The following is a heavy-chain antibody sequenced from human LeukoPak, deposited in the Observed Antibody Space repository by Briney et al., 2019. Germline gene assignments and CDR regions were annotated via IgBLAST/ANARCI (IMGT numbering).Heavy chain of an antibody. J-gene: IGHJ4*02. CDR3: ARTKSGWYYSDY. V-gene: IGHV4-31*03. D-gene: IGHD6-19*01. CDR1: GGSIYNNGYY. Sequence: PSETLSLTCTVSGGSIYNNGYYWTWVRQHPGRGLEWIGNIFHSGITYHNPSLESRVTISVDTSKNQFSLNLSSVTAADTAVYYCARTKSGWYYSDYWGQGTLVSVSS. CDR2: IFHSGIT.